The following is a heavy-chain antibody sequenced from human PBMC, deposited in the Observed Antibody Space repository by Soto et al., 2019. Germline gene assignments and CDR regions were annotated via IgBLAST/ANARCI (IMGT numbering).Heavy chain of an antibody. CDR3: ASRDPGTSVDY. D-gene: IGHD1-7*01. CDR2: IYRTGST. Sequence: QVQLQESGPGLVKPSGTLSLTCAVSGGSFTSNNRWTWVRQPPGQGLEWIGEIYRTGSTNYNPSLKSRVTISLDKSENQFSLTVTSLTAADTAVYYCASRDPGTSVDYWGQGTLVTVSS. J-gene: IGHJ4*02. V-gene: IGHV4-4*02. CDR1: GGSFTSNNR.